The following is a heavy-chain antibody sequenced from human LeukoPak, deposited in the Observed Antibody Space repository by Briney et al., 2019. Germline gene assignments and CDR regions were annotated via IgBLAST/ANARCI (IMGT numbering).Heavy chain of an antibody. V-gene: IGHV3-9*01. D-gene: IGHD3-22*01. CDR3: AKDLSSAITSALVLDV. CDR2: ITWNRDNI. Sequence: GRSLRLSCAASGFTFDDYAMHWVRQAPGKGLEWVSGITWNRDNIGYGDSVKGRFTISRDDVKNVLYLQMTSLRPEDTALYYCAKDLSSAITSALVLDVWGQGTTVIVSS. CDR1: GFTFDDYA. J-gene: IGHJ6*02.